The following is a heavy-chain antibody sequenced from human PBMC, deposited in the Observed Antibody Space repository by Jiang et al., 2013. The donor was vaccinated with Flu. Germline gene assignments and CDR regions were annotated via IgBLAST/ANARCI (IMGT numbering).Heavy chain of an antibody. CDR3: ARQVGYWDFDL. CDR1: GDSVSRNSVG. CDR2: TYFQSKWYN. Sequence: AISGDSVSRNSVGWHWIRQSPSRGLEWLGRTYFQSKWYNDYAVSVKSRITINPDTSKNQFSLQLNSVTPEDTAVYYCARQVGYWDFDLWGRGTLVTVSS. V-gene: IGHV6-1*01. J-gene: IGHJ2*01.